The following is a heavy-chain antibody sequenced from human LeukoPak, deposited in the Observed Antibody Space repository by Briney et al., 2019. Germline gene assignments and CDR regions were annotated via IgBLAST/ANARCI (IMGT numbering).Heavy chain of an antibody. CDR1: GGSISSYY. CDR2: IYYSGST. Sequence: SETLSLTCTVSGGSISSYYWSWIRQPPGKGLEWLGYIYYSGSTNYNPSLKSRVTISVDTSKNQFSLKLSSVTAADTAVYYCARDIYYDSSGYHGGTAFDIWGQGTMVTVSS. J-gene: IGHJ3*02. D-gene: IGHD3-22*01. CDR3: ARDIYYDSSGYHGGTAFDI. V-gene: IGHV4-59*01.